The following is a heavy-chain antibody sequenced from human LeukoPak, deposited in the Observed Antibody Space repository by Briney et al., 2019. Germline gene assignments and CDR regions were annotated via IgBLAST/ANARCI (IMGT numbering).Heavy chain of an antibody. V-gene: IGHV3-23*01. CDR1: GFTFNSYA. D-gene: IGHD2-15*01. CDR2: IRGGGTST. Sequence: PGGSLRPSCAASGFTFNSYAMNWVRQAPGKGLEWVSAIRGGGTSTYYADSVKGRFSISRDNSKSTLYLQMSSLRAEDTAVYYCAKDAGYCSGASCYFDYWGQGTLVTVSS. J-gene: IGHJ4*02. CDR3: AKDAGYCSGASCYFDY.